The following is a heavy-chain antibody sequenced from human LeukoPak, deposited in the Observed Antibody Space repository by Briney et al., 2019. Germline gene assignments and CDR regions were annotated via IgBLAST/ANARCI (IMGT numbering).Heavy chain of an antibody. V-gene: IGHV3-64*01. Sequence: GGTLRLSCAASGFTFSSYAMHWVRQAPEKGLEYVSAISSNGGSTYYANSVKGRFTISRDNSKNTLYLQMGSLRAEDMAVYYCARVNRGVLDYWGQGTLVTVSS. CDR3: ARVNRGVLDY. CDR1: GFTFSSYA. CDR2: ISSNGGST. J-gene: IGHJ4*02. D-gene: IGHD3-10*01.